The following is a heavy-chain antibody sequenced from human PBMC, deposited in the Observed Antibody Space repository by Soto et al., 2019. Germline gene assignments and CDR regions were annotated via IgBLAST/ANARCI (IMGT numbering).Heavy chain of an antibody. CDR2: INPNSGNI. V-gene: IGHV1-8*01. Sequence: QVQLVQSGAEVKKPGASVKVSCKASGNTFTSYDINWVRQATGHGLEWMGWINPNSGNIGYAQKFQGRVNMTRDPAIRTAYMEVSRLRSDDTAVYYCARGRASGSYYLLDYWGQGTLVTVSS. CDR3: ARGRASGSYYLLDY. J-gene: IGHJ4*02. D-gene: IGHD3-10*01. CDR1: GNTFTSYD.